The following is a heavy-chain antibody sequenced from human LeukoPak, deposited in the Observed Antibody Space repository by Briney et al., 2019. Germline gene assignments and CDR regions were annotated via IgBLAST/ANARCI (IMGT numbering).Heavy chain of an antibody. CDR2: ISWNSGSI. J-gene: IGHJ4*02. D-gene: IGHD6-13*01. Sequence: GGSLRLSCAASGFIFDDYAMHWVRQAPGKGLELVSGISWNSGSIGYADSVKGRFTISRDNAKNSLYLQMNSLRAEDTALYYCAKDIPAAGTGEPFDYWGQGTLVTVSS. CDR1: GFIFDDYA. CDR3: AKDIPAAGTGEPFDY. V-gene: IGHV3-9*01.